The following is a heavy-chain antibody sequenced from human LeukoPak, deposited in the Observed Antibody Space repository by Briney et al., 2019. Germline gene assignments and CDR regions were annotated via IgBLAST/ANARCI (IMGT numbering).Heavy chain of an antibody. Sequence: GGSLRLSCAASVFTFSSYWMSWVRQAPGKGLEWVANIKQDGSQKYYVDSVKGRFTISRDNAKNSLYLQMNSLRAEDTAMYYCTCPSAAGPNWGQGTLVTVSS. CDR3: TCPSAAGPN. J-gene: IGHJ4*02. V-gene: IGHV3-7*03. D-gene: IGHD6-13*01. CDR1: VFTFSSYW. CDR2: IKQDGSQK.